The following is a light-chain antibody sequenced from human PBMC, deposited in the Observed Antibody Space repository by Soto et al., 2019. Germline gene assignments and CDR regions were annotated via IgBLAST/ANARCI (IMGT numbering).Light chain of an antibody. CDR1: QNINSW. J-gene: IGKJ4*01. CDR3: QKYNSAPLT. Sequence: DIHMTQSPSTLSASVGDRVTITCRASQNINSWLAWYQQKPGKAPKLLIYEASSLEKGVPARFGGSGSGTDFTLTISSLQPEDVAAYYCQKYNSAPLTFGGGTKVDIK. CDR2: EAS. V-gene: IGKV1-5*03.